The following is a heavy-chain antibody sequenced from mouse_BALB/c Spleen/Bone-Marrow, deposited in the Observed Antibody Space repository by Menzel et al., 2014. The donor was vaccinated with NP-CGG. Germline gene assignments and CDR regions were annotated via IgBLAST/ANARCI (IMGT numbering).Heavy chain of an antibody. CDR3: AREGRSHFDH. Sequence: QVQLKESGAELVKPGASMKMSCKASGYTFTSYNLHWIKQTPGQGLEWIGAIYPGNGDTSYNQRFKGKATLTTDKSSNTAYMQLSSLTSEDSAFYYCAREGRSHFDHWGQGSTLTVSS. CDR2: IYPGNGDT. J-gene: IGHJ2*01. CDR1: GYTFTSYN. V-gene: IGHV1-12*01.